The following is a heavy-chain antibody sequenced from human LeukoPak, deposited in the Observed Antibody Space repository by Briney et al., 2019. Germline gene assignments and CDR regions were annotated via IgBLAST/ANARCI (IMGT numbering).Heavy chain of an antibody. D-gene: IGHD3-22*01. CDR2: INPNSGGT. V-gene: IGHV1-2*02. CDR1: GYTFTGYY. CDR3: ARASYYYDSRAPFDY. J-gene: IGHJ4*02. Sequence: ASVKVSCKASGYTFTGYYMHWVRQAPGQGLEWMGWINPNSGGTNYAQKFQGRVTMTRDTSISTAYMGLSRLRSDDTAVYYCARASYYYDSRAPFDYWGQGTLVTVSS.